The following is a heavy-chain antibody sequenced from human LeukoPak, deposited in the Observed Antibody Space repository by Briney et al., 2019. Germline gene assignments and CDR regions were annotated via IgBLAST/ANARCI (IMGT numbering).Heavy chain of an antibody. CDR3: ARAPLTAMVTRYFDY. CDR2: ISAYNGNT. D-gene: IGHD5-18*01. V-gene: IGHV1-18*01. CDR1: GDTFTSYG. Sequence: ASVKVSCKASGDTFTSYGISWVRQAPGQGLEWMGWISAYNGNTNYAQKLQGRVTMTTDTSTSTAYMELRSLRSDDTAVYYCARAPLTAMVTRYFDYWGQGTLVTVSS. J-gene: IGHJ4*02.